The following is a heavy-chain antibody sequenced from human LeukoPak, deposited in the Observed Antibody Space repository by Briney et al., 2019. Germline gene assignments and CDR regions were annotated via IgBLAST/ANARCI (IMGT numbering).Heavy chain of an antibody. Sequence: GASVKVSCKASGYTFTSYDINWVRQATGQGLEWMGWMNPNSGNTGYAQKFQGRVTMTRNTSISTAYMELSSPRSEDTAVYYCASHVLVRGVLPDYWGQGTLVTVSS. V-gene: IGHV1-8*01. CDR2: MNPNSGNT. CDR1: GYTFTSYD. D-gene: IGHD3-10*01. CDR3: ASHVLVRGVLPDY. J-gene: IGHJ4*02.